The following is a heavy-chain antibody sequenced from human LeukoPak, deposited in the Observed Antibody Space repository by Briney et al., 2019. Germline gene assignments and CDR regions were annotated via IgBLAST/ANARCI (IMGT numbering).Heavy chain of an antibody. CDR1: GYTFTGYY. V-gene: IGHV1-2*02. CDR2: INPNSGGT. Sequence: ASVKVSCKASGYTFTGYYMHWVRQAPGQGLEWMGWINPNSGGTNYAQKFQGRVTMTRDTSINTAYMELSRLNSDDTAMYYCARALWAGAFDIWGQGTMVTVSS. CDR3: ARALWAGAFDI. J-gene: IGHJ3*02. D-gene: IGHD3-10*01.